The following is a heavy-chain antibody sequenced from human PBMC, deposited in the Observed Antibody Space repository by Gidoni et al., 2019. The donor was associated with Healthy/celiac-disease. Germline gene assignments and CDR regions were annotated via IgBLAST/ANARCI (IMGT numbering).Heavy chain of an antibody. V-gene: IGHV4-34*01. Sequence: QVQLQQWGAGLLKPSETLSLTCAVYVGSFSGYYWSWIRQPPGKGLEWIGEINHSGSTNYNPSLKSRVTISVDTSKNQFSLKLSSVTAADTAVYYCARVRGWELPGYYFDYWGQGTLVTVSS. CDR3: ARVRGWELPGYYFDY. J-gene: IGHJ4*02. D-gene: IGHD1-26*01. CDR2: INHSGST. CDR1: VGSFSGYY.